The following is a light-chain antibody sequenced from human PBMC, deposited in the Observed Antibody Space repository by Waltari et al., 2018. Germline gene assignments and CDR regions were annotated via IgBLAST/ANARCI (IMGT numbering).Light chain of an antibody. CDR3: AAWDDSLSGVV. CDR1: GPNIGRTY. V-gene: IGLV1-47*01. J-gene: IGLJ2*01. CDR2: RND. Sequence: QAVLTQPPSASVTPGQRVTLSCSGSGPNIGRTYVYWYQQLPGTAPKLLISRNDQRPSGVPDRFSGSKSGTSASLAISGLRSEDETDYYCAAWDDSLSGVVFGGGTKLTVL.